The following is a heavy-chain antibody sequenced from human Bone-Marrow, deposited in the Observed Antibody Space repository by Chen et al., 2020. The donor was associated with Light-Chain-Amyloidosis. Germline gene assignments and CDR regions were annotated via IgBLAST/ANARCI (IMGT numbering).Heavy chain of an antibody. CDR1: GYSVDSRYY. Sequence: QVQLQESGPGLVKPSETLSLNCAVSGYSVDSRYYWGWIRQSPGKGLEWIGGVYYNEYTYYNPSLKGRVTVSVDTSKNQFSLTLYSVTAADTALYYCARGGTYGSGTYIYFFDYWGRGTLVTVSS. D-gene: IGHD3-10*01. CDR2: VYYNEYT. J-gene: IGHJ4*02. CDR3: ARGGTYGSGTYIYFFDY. V-gene: IGHV4-38-2*01.